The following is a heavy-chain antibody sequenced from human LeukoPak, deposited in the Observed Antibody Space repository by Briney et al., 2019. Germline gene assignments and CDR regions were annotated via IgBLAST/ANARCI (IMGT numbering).Heavy chain of an antibody. V-gene: IGHV1-58*02. CDR3: ARESVTMVRGVGFDP. CDR2: IVVGSGNT. J-gene: IGHJ5*02. CDR1: GFTFTSSA. Sequence: SVKVSCKASGFTFTSSAMQWVRQARGQRLEWIGWIVVGSGNTNYAQKFQERVTITRDMSTSTAYMELSSLRSEDTAVYYCARESVTMVRGVGFDPWGQGTLVTVSS. D-gene: IGHD3-10*01.